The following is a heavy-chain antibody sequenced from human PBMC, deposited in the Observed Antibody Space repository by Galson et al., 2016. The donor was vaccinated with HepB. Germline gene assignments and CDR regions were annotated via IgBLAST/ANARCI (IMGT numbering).Heavy chain of an antibody. CDR2: IWYDGVNK. D-gene: IGHD3-22*01. V-gene: IGHV3-33*01. CDR1: GFTFSNYA. Sequence: SLRLSCAASGFTFSNYAMHWVRQAPGKGLEWVAVIWYDGVNKYYVDSVKGRFTISRDNSKNTLYLQMNSLRAADTAVYYCATNAGSSGYHYWGQGTLVTVSS. CDR3: ATNAGSSGYHY. J-gene: IGHJ4*02.